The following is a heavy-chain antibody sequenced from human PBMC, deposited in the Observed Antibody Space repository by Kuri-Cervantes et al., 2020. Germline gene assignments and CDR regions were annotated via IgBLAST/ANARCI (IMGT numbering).Heavy chain of an antibody. V-gene: IGHV1-69*13. CDR3: ARSYSTAMAKWGIYYYGMDV. J-gene: IGHJ6*02. CDR2: IIPIFGTA. CDR1: GGTFSSYA. D-gene: IGHD5-18*01. Sequence: SVKVSCKASGGTFSSYAISWVRQAPGQGLEWMGGIIPIFGTANYAQKFQGRVTITADESTSTAYMELSSLRSEDTAVYYCARSYSTAMAKWGIYYYGMDVWGQGTTVTVSS.